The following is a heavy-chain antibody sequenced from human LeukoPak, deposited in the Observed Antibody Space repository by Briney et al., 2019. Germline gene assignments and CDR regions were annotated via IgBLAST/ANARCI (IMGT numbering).Heavy chain of an antibody. V-gene: IGHV4-30-4*01. J-gene: IGHJ5*02. D-gene: IGHD3-10*01. Sequence: PSQTLSLTCTVSGGSISSGDYYWSWIRQPPGKGLEWIGYIYYSGSTYYNPSLKSRVTISVDTSKNLFSLKLSSVTAADTAVYYCARALGFGDLWWFDPWGQGTLVTVSS. CDR3: ARALGFGDLWWFDP. CDR1: GGSISSGDYY. CDR2: IYYSGST.